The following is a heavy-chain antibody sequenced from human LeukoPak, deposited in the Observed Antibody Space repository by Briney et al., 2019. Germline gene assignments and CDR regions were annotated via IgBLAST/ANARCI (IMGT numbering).Heavy chain of an antibody. J-gene: IGHJ4*02. V-gene: IGHV3-48*03. CDR3: ARGFGGVGYYGSGSSFDY. D-gene: IGHD3-10*01. Sequence: GGSLRLSCAASGFTFSSYEMNWVRQAPGKGLEWVSYISSSGSTIYYADSVKGRFTISRDNAKNSLYLQMNSLRAEDTAVYYCARGFGGVGYYGSGSSFDYWGQGTLVTVSS. CDR1: GFTFSSYE. CDR2: ISSSGSTI.